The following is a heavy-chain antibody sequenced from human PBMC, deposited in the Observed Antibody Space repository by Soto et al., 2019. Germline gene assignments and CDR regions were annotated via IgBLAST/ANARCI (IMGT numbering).Heavy chain of an antibody. Sequence: AGSLRLSCAASGFTFSLYSMIWVRQAPGKGLEWVASITSSSSYIYYEDSLKGRFTISRDNAKNSLFLQLDSPRAEDTAVYFCVRARSTDSRPDYWGQGTLVTVSS. CDR1: GFTFSLYS. CDR3: VRARSTDSRPDY. D-gene: IGHD3-22*01. CDR2: ITSSSSYI. J-gene: IGHJ4*02. V-gene: IGHV3-21*01.